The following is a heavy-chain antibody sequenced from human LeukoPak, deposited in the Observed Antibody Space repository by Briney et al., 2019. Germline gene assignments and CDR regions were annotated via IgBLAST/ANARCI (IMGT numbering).Heavy chain of an antibody. J-gene: IGHJ4*02. V-gene: IGHV4-4*07. Sequence: SETLSLTCTVSGGSISNYYWNWIRQPAGKGLEWIGRIYTSGNTNYNPSLRSRVTMSVGTSKNLSLLKLKYVTAADTAVYYCARQGKPGRFNTSPSDYWGQGTLVAVSS. D-gene: IGHD2-15*01. CDR3: ARQGKPGRFNTSPSDY. CDR1: GGSISNYY. CDR2: IYTSGNT.